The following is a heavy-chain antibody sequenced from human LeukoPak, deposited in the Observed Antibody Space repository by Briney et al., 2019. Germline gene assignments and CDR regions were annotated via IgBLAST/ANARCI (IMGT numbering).Heavy chain of an antibody. D-gene: IGHD3-22*01. CDR3: ARIITQVITFDY. J-gene: IGHJ4*02. CDR1: GGSISSGGYY. V-gene: IGHV4-31*03. Sequence: PSETLSLTCTVSGGSISSGGYYWSWIRQHPGKGLEWIGYIYYSGSTYYNPSLKSRVTISVDTSKNQFSLKLSSVTAADTAVYYCARIITQVITFDYWGQGTLVTVSS. CDR2: IYYSGST.